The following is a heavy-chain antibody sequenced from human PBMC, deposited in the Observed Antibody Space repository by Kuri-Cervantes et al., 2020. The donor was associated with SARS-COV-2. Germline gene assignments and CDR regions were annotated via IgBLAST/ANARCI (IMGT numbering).Heavy chain of an antibody. D-gene: IGHD5-18*01. CDR1: GGTFSSYA. V-gene: IGHV1-69*13. CDR2: IIPVFGTA. CDR3: ATPERGYSYGGYFDY. Sequence: VKVSCKASGGTFSSYAISWVRQAPGQGLEWMGGIIPVFGTANYAQKFQGRVTITADESTSTAYMELSSLRSEDTAVYYCATPERGYSYGGYFDYWGQGTLVTVSS. J-gene: IGHJ4*02.